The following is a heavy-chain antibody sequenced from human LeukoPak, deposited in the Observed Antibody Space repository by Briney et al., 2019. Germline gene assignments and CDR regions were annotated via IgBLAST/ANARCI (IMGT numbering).Heavy chain of an antibody. CDR1: GGSISSGGYS. D-gene: IGHD3-22*01. CDR2: NYHSGRP. Sequence: PSETLSLTCTVSGGSISSGGYSWSWIRQPPGKGLEWIGYNYHSGRPYYNPSLKSRVTISVDRSKNQFCLKLSSVTAADTAVYYSARNYDSSGYYYEDAFDIWGQGTMVTVSS. CDR3: ARNYDSSGYYYEDAFDI. J-gene: IGHJ3*02. V-gene: IGHV4-30-2*01.